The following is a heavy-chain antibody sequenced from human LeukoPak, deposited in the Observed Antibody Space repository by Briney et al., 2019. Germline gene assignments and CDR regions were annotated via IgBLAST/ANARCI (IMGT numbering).Heavy chain of an antibody. Sequence: SQTLSLTCTVSGGSISSGSYYWSWIRQPAGTGLEWIGRIYTSGSTNYNPSLKSRVTISVDTSKNQFSLKLSSVTAADTAVYYCARVGWAALGGSRSDYWGQGTLVTVSS. CDR1: GGSISSGSYY. J-gene: IGHJ4*02. V-gene: IGHV4-61*02. CDR3: ARVGWAALGGSRSDY. CDR2: IYTSGST. D-gene: IGHD1-26*01.